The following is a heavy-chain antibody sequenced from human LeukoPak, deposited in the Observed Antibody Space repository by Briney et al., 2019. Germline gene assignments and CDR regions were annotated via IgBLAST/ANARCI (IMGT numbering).Heavy chain of an antibody. CDR3: ARRRYESSGHFDY. Sequence: PGGSLRLSCVASGFTFNSYAMSWVRQAPGKGLEWVSAITGLGTVDNAGSVRGRFTISRDNSKSTLFLQMDSLKPEDTATYYCARRRYESSGHFDYWGREPWSPSPQ. V-gene: IGHV3-23*01. D-gene: IGHD3-22*01. J-gene: IGHJ4*02. CDR2: ITGLGTV. CDR1: GFTFNSYA.